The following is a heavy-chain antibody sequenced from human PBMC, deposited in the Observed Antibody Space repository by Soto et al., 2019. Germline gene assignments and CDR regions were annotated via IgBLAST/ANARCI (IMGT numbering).Heavy chain of an antibody. Sequence: XGSLRLSCAASGFTFGDFWMNWVRQAPGKGLEWVANIKEDGSEKYFLDSVKGRFTISRDNAKNSLYLQINSLRAEDTGVYYCARDLGRTAAGYYYYDAMDVWGQGTTVTVSS. CDR3: ARDLGRTAAGYYYYDAMDV. J-gene: IGHJ6*02. D-gene: IGHD2-2*01. CDR1: GFTFGDFW. CDR2: IKEDGSEK. V-gene: IGHV3-7*01.